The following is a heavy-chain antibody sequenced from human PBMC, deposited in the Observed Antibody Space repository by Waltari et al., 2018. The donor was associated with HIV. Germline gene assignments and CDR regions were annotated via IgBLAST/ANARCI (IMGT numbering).Heavy chain of an antibody. J-gene: IGHJ6*02. CDR1: GGSIRNYY. D-gene: IGHD3-3*01. V-gene: IGHV4-59*01. Sequence: QVQLQESGPGLVKPSETLSLTCTGPGGSIRNYYWSWLRQPPGKGLEWIGYMYYSGSTNYNPSLKSRVTISVDTSKNQFSLKLSSVTAADTAVYYCARGIYGDISGDMDVWGQGTTVTVSS. CDR3: ARGIYGDISGDMDV. CDR2: MYYSGST.